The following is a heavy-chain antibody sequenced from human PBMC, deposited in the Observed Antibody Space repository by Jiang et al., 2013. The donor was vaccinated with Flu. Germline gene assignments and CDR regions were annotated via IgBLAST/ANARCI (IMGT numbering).Heavy chain of an antibody. CDR2: TYYRSKWYI. Sequence: SQTLSLTCDISGDSVSSNSGAWNWIRQSPSRGLEWLGRTYYRSKWYIDYAVSLKGRININPDTSRNRFSLQLYSVTPEDTAVYYCARDPELHWYFDLWGRGDPGHCLL. D-gene: IGHD4-23*01. CDR1: GDSVSSNSGA. V-gene: IGHV6-1*01. J-gene: IGHJ2*01. CDR3: ARDPELHWYFDL.